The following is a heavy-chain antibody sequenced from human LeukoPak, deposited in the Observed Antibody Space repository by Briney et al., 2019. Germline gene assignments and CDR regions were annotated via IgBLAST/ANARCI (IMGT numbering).Heavy chain of an antibody. Sequence: ASVKVSFKSSGYTFTVSYMHWVRQAPGQGLEWMGWINPNRGGTNYSQNFQGRVTMTRDTSISTAYMELSRLRSDDTAVYYCARGRITAFYDTSAYYRGDYFDYWGQGTLVTVSS. D-gene: IGHD3-22*01. J-gene: IGHJ4*02. CDR2: INPNRGGT. CDR3: ARGRITAFYDTSAYYRGDYFDY. CDR1: GYTFTVSY. V-gene: IGHV1-2*02.